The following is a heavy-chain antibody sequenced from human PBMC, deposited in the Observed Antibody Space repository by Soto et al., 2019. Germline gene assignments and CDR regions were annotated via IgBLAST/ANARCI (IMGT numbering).Heavy chain of an antibody. CDR2: IFYSGST. CDR3: ARGGSGYFPARDSYYYYGMDV. D-gene: IGHD3-22*01. J-gene: IGHJ6*02. V-gene: IGHV4-39*07. CDR1: GGSISSSSYY. Sequence: PSETLSLTCTVSGGSISSSSYYWGWIRQPPGKGLEWIGSIFYSGSTYYNPSLKSRVTISVDTSKNQFSLKLSSVTAADTAVYYCARGGSGYFPARDSYYYYGMDVWGQGTTVTVSS.